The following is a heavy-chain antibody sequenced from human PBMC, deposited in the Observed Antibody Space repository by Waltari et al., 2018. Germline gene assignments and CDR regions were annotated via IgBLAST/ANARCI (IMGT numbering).Heavy chain of an antibody. J-gene: IGHJ4*02. CDR1: GFTFSSYG. Sequence: QVQLVESGGGVVQPGGSLRLSCAASGFTFSSYGMHWVRQAPGKGLEWVAFIRYDGSNKYYADSVKGRFTISRDNSKNTLYLQMNSLRAEDTAVYYCAKVPVFNWGQGTLVTVSS. D-gene: IGHD2-8*01. CDR2: IRYDGSNK. CDR3: AKVPVFN. V-gene: IGHV3-30*02.